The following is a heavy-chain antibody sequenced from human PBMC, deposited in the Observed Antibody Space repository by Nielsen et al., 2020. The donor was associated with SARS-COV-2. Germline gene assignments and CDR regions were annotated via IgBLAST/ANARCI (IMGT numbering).Heavy chain of an antibody. CDR2: INHSGST. J-gene: IGHJ4*02. V-gene: IGHV4-31*03. CDR3: ARGGYSYGYVFDY. D-gene: IGHD5-18*01. Sequence: LRLSCTVSGGSISSGGYYWSWIRQPPGKGLEWIGEINHSGSTNYNPSLKSRVTISVDTSKNQFSLKLSSVTAADTAVYYCARGGYSYGYVFDYWGQGTLVTVSS. CDR1: GGSISSGGYY.